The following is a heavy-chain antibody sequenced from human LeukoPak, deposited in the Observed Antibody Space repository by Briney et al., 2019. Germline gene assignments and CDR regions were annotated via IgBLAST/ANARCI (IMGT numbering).Heavy chain of an antibody. CDR1: GYTFTSYY. CDR2: INPSGGST. V-gene: IGHV1-46*01. D-gene: IGHD3-22*01. CDR3: ARDRADYYDSSGYRTFDY. J-gene: IGHJ4*02. Sequence: PVASVKVSCKASGYTFTSYYMHWVRQAPGQGLEWMGIINPSGGSTSYAQKFQGRVTMTRDMSTSTVYMELSSLRSEDTAVYYCARDRADYYDSSGYRTFDYWGQGTLVTVSS.